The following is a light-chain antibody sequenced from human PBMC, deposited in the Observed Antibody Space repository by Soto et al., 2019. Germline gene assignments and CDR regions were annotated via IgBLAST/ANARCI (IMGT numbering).Light chain of an antibody. CDR1: QSVSSY. V-gene: IGKV3-20*01. CDR2: GAS. CDR3: QQYGSSPKT. J-gene: IGKJ2*01. Sequence: EIVLTQSPGTLSLSPGERATLSCRASQSVSSYVAWYQQKPGQAPRLFIHGASSRATGISDRFSGSGSGTDFTLTISRLEPEDFAVYYCQQYGSSPKTFGQGTKLEIK.